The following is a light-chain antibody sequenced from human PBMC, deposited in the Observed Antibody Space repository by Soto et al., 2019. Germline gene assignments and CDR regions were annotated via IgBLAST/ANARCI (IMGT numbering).Light chain of an antibody. V-gene: IGKV3-20*01. J-gene: IGKJ1*01. Sequence: EIVLTQSPGTLSLSPGERATLSCRASQSVSSSSLAWYQQKPGQAPRLLIYGASSRATGIPDRFSGSGSGTDFTLTISRLEPEDFAVYYCQQYGSSRWTFVQGTKVEIK. CDR3: QQYGSSRWT. CDR2: GAS. CDR1: QSVSSSS.